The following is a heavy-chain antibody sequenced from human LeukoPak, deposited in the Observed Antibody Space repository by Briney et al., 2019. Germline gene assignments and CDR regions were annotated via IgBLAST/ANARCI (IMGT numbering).Heavy chain of an antibody. CDR3: ARDRLRVRGVILNYFDY. D-gene: IGHD3-10*01. J-gene: IGHJ4*02. Sequence: ASVKVSCKASGNTFTSYGISWVRQAPGQGLEWMGWISAYNGNTNYAQKLQGRVTMTTDTSTSTAYMELRSLRSDDTAVYYCARDRLRVRGVILNYFDYWGQGTLVTVSS. V-gene: IGHV1-18*01. CDR2: ISAYNGNT. CDR1: GNTFTSYG.